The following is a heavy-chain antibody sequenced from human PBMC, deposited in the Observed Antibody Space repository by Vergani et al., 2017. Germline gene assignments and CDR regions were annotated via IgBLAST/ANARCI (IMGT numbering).Heavy chain of an antibody. CDR1: GYIFTNYW. D-gene: IGHD1-26*01. Sequence: EVQLVQSGAEVKKPGESLKISCQISGYIFTNYWIGWVRQMPGKGLEWMGIIHPADSDTRYSPYFQGQVTISVDKSISTAYLQRSSLRSSDSAMYDCARLYGRGSSGSKYFDYWGQGTLVTVSS. CDR2: IHPADSDT. J-gene: IGHJ4*02. V-gene: IGHV5-51*01. CDR3: ARLYGRGSSGSKYFDY.